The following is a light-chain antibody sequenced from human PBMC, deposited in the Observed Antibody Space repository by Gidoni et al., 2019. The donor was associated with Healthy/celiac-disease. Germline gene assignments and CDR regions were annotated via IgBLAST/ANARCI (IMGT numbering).Light chain of an antibody. Sequence: EIVLTQSPATLSLSPGERATLSCRASQSFSSSYLAWYQQKPGQAPRLLIYGASSRATGIPDRFSGSGSGTDFTLTISRLEPEDFAVYYCQQYGSSPTFGGGTKVEIK. CDR3: QQYGSSPT. CDR1: QSFSSSY. V-gene: IGKV3-20*01. CDR2: GAS. J-gene: IGKJ4*01.